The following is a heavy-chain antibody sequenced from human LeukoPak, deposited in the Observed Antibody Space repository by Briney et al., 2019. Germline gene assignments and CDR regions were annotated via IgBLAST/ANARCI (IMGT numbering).Heavy chain of an antibody. V-gene: IGHV3-21*01. CDR2: ISSSSSYI. Sequence: PGGSLRLSCAASGFTFSSYSMNWVRQAPGKGLEWVSSISSSSSYIYYADSVKGRFTISRDNAKNSLYLQMNSLRAEDTAVYYCARYPGYPPGTRCVGCGEIYYYGMDVWGQGTTVTVSS. CDR3: ARYPGYPPGTRCVGCGEIYYYGMDV. J-gene: IGHJ6*02. D-gene: IGHD3-10*01. CDR1: GFTFSSYS.